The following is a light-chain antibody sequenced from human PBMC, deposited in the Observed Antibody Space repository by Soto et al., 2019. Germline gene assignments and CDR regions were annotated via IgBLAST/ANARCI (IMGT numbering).Light chain of an antibody. V-gene: IGKV1-39*01. CDR1: QSISNY. Sequence: DIQMTQSPSSLSASVGDRVIITCRASQSISNYLNWYQQKPGKAPKLLIFAASSLQSGVPSRFSGSGSGTNFTLTISSLQPEDFAAYYCQQSYSAPITFGQGIRLEIK. J-gene: IGKJ5*01. CDR2: AAS. CDR3: QQSYSAPIT.